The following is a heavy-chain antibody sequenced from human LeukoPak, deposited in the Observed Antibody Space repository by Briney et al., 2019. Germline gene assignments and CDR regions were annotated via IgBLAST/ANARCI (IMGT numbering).Heavy chain of an antibody. CDR2: IIPIFGTA. Sequence: SVKVSCKASGGTFSSYAISWVRQAPGQGLEWMGGIIPIFGTANYAQKFQGRVTITADESTSTAYMELSSLRSEDTAVYYCARADIVATPAVGYHYYYGMDVWGQGTTVTVSS. D-gene: IGHD5-12*01. CDR3: ARADIVATPAVGYHYYYGMDV. CDR1: GGTFSSYA. J-gene: IGHJ6*02. V-gene: IGHV1-69*01.